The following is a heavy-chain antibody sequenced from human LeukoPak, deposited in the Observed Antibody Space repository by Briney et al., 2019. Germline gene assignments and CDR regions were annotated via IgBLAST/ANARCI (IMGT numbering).Heavy chain of an antibody. Sequence: GGSLRLSCAASGFTFSTYWMSWVRQAPGKGPEWVANIKQDGSEKNYVDSEKGRFTISRDNAKNSVYLQMSSLRAEDTAVYYCARDTRGIFDYWGQGTLVTVSS. D-gene: IGHD3-16*01. CDR2: IKQDGSEK. CDR1: GFTFSTYW. J-gene: IGHJ4*02. V-gene: IGHV3-7*04. CDR3: ARDTRGIFDY.